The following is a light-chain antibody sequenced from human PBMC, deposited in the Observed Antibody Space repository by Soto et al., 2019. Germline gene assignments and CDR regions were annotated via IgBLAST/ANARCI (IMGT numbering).Light chain of an antibody. CDR2: DAS. CDR1: QSVDTY. Sequence: IVLTQSPATLSLSPGERATLSCRASQSVDTYLAWYQQKPGQAPRLLIYDASNRATGIPARFSGSGSATDFTLTISSLEPEDFAVYYCQQRTIFGPGTKVDV. J-gene: IGKJ3*01. CDR3: QQRTI. V-gene: IGKV3-11*01.